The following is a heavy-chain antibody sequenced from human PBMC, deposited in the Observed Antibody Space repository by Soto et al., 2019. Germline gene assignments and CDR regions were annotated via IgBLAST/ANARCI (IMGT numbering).Heavy chain of an antibody. CDR3: ANGGPDGFCSGGRCYFDY. J-gene: IGHJ4*02. D-gene: IGHD2-15*01. Sequence: VQLVESGGGLVQPGRSLRLSCAASGFTFDDYAMHWVRRVPGKGLEWVSSISWNSNIIGYADSVKGRFTISRDNAKNSLYLQMNSLRPEDTALYDGANGGPDGFCSGGRCYFDYWGQGTLVTVSS. CDR1: GFTFDDYA. CDR2: ISWNSNII. V-gene: IGHV3-9*01.